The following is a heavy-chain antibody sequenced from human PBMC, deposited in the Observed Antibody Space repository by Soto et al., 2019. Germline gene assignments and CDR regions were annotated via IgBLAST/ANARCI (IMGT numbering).Heavy chain of an antibody. CDR3: AKDLEFNRIDAFDI. CDR2: ISGSGGST. Sequence: WVSMRLPCAASGFTFSSHAMSWIRQATGKGLEWVSAISGSGGSTYYADSVKGRFTISRDNSKNTLYLQMSSLRAEDTAVYYCAKDLEFNRIDAFDIWGQGTMVTVSS. J-gene: IGHJ3*02. V-gene: IGHV3-23*01. CDR1: GFTFSSHA. D-gene: IGHD3-10*01.